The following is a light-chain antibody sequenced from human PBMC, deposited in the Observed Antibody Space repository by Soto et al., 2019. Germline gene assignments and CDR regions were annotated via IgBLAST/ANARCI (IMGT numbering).Light chain of an antibody. J-gene: IGLJ2*01. CDR3: SSFTSNSALV. V-gene: IGLV2-14*01. CDR2: EVT. Sequence: QSALTQPASVSGSPGQSITISCTGSSSDVGGYNYVSWYQHLPGKAPKLMIFEVTNRPSGVSYRFSGSKSGNTASLTISGLQAEDEADYYCSSFTSNSALVFGGGTQLTVL. CDR1: SSDVGGYNY.